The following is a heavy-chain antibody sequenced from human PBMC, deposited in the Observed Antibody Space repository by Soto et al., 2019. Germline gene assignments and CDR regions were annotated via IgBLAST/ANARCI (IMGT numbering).Heavy chain of an antibody. CDR1: GFTFSSYG. Sequence: GGSLRHSCAASGFTFSSYGMHWVRQAPGKGLEWVAVISYDGSNKYYADSVKGRFTISRDNSKNTLYLQMNSLRAEDTAVYYCFLRCPTTHFDYWGQGTLVTVSS. CDR2: ISYDGSNK. CDR3: FLRCPTTHFDY. D-gene: IGHD1-1*01. J-gene: IGHJ4*02. V-gene: IGHV3-30*03.